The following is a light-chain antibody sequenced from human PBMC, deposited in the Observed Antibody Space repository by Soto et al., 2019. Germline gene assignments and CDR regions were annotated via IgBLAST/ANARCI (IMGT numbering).Light chain of an antibody. V-gene: IGKV2-28*01. CDR2: LGS. CDR1: QSLLHSNGYNY. CDR3: QQALQTTWT. Sequence: DIVMTQSPLSLPVTPGEPASISCRSSQSLLHSNGYNYLDWYLQKPGQSPQLLIYLGSNRASGVPDRLTGSGSVRAFTPKVSRVEAENVGIYFCQQALQTTWTFFQGTKVDIX. J-gene: IGKJ1*01.